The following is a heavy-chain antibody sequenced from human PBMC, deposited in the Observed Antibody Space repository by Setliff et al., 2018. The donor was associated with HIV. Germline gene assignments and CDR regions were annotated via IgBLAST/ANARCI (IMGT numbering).Heavy chain of an antibody. V-gene: IGHV7-4-1*02. CDR3: GRTRGNYAGYSDH. CDR1: GYSFTSYA. J-gene: IGHJ5*02. Sequence: ASVKVSCKASGYSFTSYAMNWVRQAPGQGLEWMGWINTDTENPTYAQGFTGRFVFSLDTSVSTAYLQISSLEAEDTAVYYCGRTRGNYAGYSDHWGQGTLVTVSS. CDR2: INTDTENP. D-gene: IGHD3-9*01.